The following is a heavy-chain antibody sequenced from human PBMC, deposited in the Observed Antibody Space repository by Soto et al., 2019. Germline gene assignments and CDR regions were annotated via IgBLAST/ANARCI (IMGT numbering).Heavy chain of an antibody. V-gene: IGHV1-8*01. J-gene: IGHJ6*02. CDR2: MNPNSGNT. D-gene: IGHD2-2*01. CDR1: GYTFTSYD. CDR3: ARGRLGYCISTSCYGFYYGMDV. Sequence: QVQLVQSGAEVKKPGASVKVSCKASGYTFTSYDINWVRQATGQGLEWMGWMNPNSGNTGYAQKFQGRVTMTRNTSISTAYMELSSLRSEDTAVYYCARGRLGYCISTSCYGFYYGMDVWGQGTTVTVSS.